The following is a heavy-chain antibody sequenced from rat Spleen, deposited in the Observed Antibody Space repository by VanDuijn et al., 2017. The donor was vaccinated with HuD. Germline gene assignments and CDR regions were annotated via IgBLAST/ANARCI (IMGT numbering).Heavy chain of an antibody. CDR2: ITNTGGST. J-gene: IGHJ2*01. D-gene: IGHD1-2*01. CDR1: GFTFSDHA. CDR3: TRHYYSGPFDY. V-gene: IGHV5-17*01. Sequence: EVQLVESGGGLVQPGRSLKLSCAASGFTFSDHAMAWVRQAPGKGLEWVAAITNTGGSTYYPDSVKGRFTISREDGRSTLYLQMNSLRSEDTATYYCTRHYYSGPFDYWGPGVMVTVSS.